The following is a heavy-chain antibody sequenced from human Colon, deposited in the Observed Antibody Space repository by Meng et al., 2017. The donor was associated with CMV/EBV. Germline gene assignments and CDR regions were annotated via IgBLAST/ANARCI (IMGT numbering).Heavy chain of an antibody. V-gene: IGHV3-15*01. Sequence: SCVVSGLSFVECCVPFMRQVPRPQLEWIDLPKDRLVFSPSTSPLTSTFIISRDDSKRTVYLQMNSLRIEDTALYYCAWMNTVTSVGQWGQGTLVTVSS. CDR2: PKDRLVFSP. D-gene: IGHD4-17*01. CDR1: GLSFVECC. J-gene: IGHJ4*02. CDR3: AWMNTVTSVGQ.